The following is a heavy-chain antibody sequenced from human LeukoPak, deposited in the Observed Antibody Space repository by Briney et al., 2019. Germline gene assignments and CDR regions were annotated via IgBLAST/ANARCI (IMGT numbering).Heavy chain of an antibody. J-gene: IGHJ3*02. CDR3: ARDRQRNEAFDI. CDR1: VFTFDDYG. Sequence: GGSLRLSCAAPVFTFDDYGMSWVRQGPGKGLEWVSGINWKGISTGYADSVKGRFTISRDKAKNSLYLQMNSLRAEDTALYYCARDRQRNEAFDIWGQGTMVTVSS. CDR2: INWKGIST. V-gene: IGHV3-20*04. D-gene: IGHD1-1*01.